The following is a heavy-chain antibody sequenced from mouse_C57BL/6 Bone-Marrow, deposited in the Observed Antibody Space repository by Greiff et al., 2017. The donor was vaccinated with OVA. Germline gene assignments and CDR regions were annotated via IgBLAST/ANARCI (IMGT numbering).Heavy chain of an antibody. V-gene: IGHV2-9*01. D-gene: IGHD1-1*01. Sequence: VKLVESGPGLVAPSQSLSITCTVSGFSLTSYGVDWVRQPPGKGLEWLGVIWGGGSTNDNSALMSRLSISTDNSKSQVYLKMNNLQTDDTAMYDCAKHSYYGSSYWYFDVWGTGTTVTVSS. J-gene: IGHJ1*03. CDR3: AKHSYYGSSYWYFDV. CDR1: GFSLTSYG. CDR2: IWGGGST.